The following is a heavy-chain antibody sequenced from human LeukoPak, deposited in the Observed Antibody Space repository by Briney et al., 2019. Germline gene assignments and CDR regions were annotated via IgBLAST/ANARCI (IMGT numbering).Heavy chain of an antibody. CDR3: ARDDRIAAAGTGY. D-gene: IGHD6-13*01. CDR2: IKQDGSEK. V-gene: IGHV3-7*01. J-gene: IGHJ4*02. Sequence: GGSLRLSCAASGFTFSSYWMSWVRQAPGKGLEWVANIKQDGSEKYYVDSVKGRFTISRDNAKNSLYLQMNSLRAEDTAVYYCARDDRIAAAGTGYWGQGTLVTVSS. CDR1: GFTFSSYW.